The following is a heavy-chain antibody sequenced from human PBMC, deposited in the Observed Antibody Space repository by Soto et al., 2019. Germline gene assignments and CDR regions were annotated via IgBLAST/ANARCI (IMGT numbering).Heavy chain of an antibody. V-gene: IGHV4-4*02. J-gene: IGHJ4*01. Sequence: QVQLQASGPGLVKPSGTLSLTCAVSGGSISSTNWCCWVRKSPWKGLEWIGEIHHSESTNYNPSLKSRFTISVDRSNNQFSLKLSSVTAADTAVYYCARGNFDSWRHGSPVTVSS. CDR3: ARGNFDS. CDR2: IHHSEST. CDR1: GGSISSTNW.